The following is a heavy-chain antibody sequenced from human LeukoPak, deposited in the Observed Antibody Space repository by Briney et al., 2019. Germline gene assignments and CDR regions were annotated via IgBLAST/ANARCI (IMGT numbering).Heavy chain of an antibody. CDR1: GYTFTSYG. J-gene: IGHJ4*02. D-gene: IGHD2-21*02. CDR3: ARVPTYCGGDCSADFDY. V-gene: IGHV1-18*01. Sequence: ASVKVSCKASGYTFTSYGISWVRQAPGQGLEWMGWISAYNGNTNYAQKLQGRVTMTTDTSTSTAYMELRSLRSDDTAVYYCARVPTYCGGDCSADFDYWGQGALVTVSS. CDR2: ISAYNGNT.